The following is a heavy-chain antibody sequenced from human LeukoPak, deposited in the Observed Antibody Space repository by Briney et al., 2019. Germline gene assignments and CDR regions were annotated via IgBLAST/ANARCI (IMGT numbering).Heavy chain of an antibody. CDR2: IYTSGST. V-gene: IGHV4-61*02. D-gene: IGHD4-23*01. Sequence: SQTLSLTCTVSGGSISSGSYYWSWIRQPAGKGLEWIGRIYTSGSTNYNPSLKSRVTISVDPSKNQFSLKLSSVTAADTAVYYCARVSRGVTTVVAFDYWGQGTLVTVSS. CDR1: GGSISSGSYY. CDR3: ARVSRGVTTVVAFDY. J-gene: IGHJ4*02.